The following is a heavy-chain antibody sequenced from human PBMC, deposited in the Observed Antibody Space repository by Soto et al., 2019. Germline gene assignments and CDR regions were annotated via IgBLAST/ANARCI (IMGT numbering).Heavy chain of an antibody. CDR2: IYHSGST. V-gene: IGHV4-30-2*01. CDR1: GGSISSGGYS. D-gene: IGHD6-19*01. J-gene: IGHJ4*02. CDR3: ARAGGLGAVAVDY. Sequence: QLQLQESGSGLVKPSQTLSLTCAVSGGSISSGGYSWGWIRQPPGKGLEWIGYIYHSGSTYYNPSLQSRVTISVDRSKNQFSLKLSSVTAADTAVYYCARAGGLGAVAVDYWGQGTLVTVSS.